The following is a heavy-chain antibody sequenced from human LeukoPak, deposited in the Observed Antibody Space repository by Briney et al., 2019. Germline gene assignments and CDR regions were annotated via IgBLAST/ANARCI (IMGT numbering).Heavy chain of an antibody. J-gene: IGHJ4*02. CDR2: IIPILGIA. Sequence: SVKVSCKASGGTFSSYAISWVRQAPGQGLEWMGRIIPILGIANYAQKFQGRVTITADKSTSTAYMELSSLRSEDTAVYYCARGILGDGYNSDYFDYWGQGTLVTVSS. CDR3: ARGILGDGYNSDYFDY. V-gene: IGHV1-69*04. CDR1: GGTFSSYA. D-gene: IGHD5-24*01.